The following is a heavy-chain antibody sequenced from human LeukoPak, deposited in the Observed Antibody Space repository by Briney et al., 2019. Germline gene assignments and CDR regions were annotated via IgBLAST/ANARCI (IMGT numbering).Heavy chain of an antibody. CDR3: ARVIAAAQYYFDY. V-gene: IGHV4-4*02. CDR1: GGSISRSNW. D-gene: IGHD6-13*01. CDR2: IYHSGST. J-gene: IGHJ4*02. Sequence: PSGTLSLTCAVSGGSISRSNWWSWVRQPPGKGLEWIGEIYHSGSTNYNPSLKSRVTISVDTSKNQFSLKLSPVTAADTAVYYCARVIAAAQYYFDYWGQGTLVTVSS.